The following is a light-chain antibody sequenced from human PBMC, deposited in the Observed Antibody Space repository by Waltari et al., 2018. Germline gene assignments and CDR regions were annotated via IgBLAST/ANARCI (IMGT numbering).Light chain of an antibody. CDR2: AAS. V-gene: IGKV1-12*01. Sequence: DIQMTQSPSSVSASVGDRVTITCRASQGISNHLAWYQQRPGKAPKFLIYAASTLQSGVPSRFSGSGSGTEFTLTISDLQPEDFATYFCQQGNNFPPTFGQGTEVEI. J-gene: IGKJ1*01. CDR3: QQGNNFPPT. CDR1: QGISNH.